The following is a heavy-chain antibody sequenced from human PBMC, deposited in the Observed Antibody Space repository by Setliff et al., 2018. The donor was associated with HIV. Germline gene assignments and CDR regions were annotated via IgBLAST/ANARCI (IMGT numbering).Heavy chain of an antibody. D-gene: IGHD3-3*01. CDR1: GYSFTTYW. V-gene: IGHV5-51*01. J-gene: IGHJ3*02. CDR2: IYPYDSDI. CDR3: ARRPYYDSWSGHQAFDI. Sequence: PGESLKISCQGSGYSFTTYWIGWVRQMPGKGLEWMGIIYPYDSDIRYSPSFQGQVIISADKSISTAYVQWSGLKASDTAMYYWARRPYYDSWSGHQAFDIWGQGTMVTVSS.